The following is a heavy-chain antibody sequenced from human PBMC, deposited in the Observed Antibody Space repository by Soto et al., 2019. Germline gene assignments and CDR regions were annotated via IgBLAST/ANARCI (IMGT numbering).Heavy chain of an antibody. CDR2: IGSTGSVT. CDR3: ARDHDLWSNMYYYYMDV. J-gene: IGHJ6*03. CDR1: GFTFSAYS. V-gene: IGHV3-48*04. D-gene: IGHD3-3*01. Sequence: GGSLRLSCAASGFTFSAYSMNWVRQAPGKGLEWVSFIGSTGSVTHYADSVMGRSTISRDNAKNTMYLQMDSPRAEDTAVYYCARDHDLWSNMYYYYMDVWGKGTTVTVSS.